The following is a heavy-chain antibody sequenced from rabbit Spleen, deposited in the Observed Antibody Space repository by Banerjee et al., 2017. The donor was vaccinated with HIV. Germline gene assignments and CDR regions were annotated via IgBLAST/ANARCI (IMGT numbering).Heavy chain of an antibody. J-gene: IGHJ4*01. CDR1: GVSLSDKDV. D-gene: IGHD6-1*01. CDR2: TSTTTGNN. CDR3: VREAGYGGYGDANL. V-gene: IGHV1S45*01. Sequence: QEQLVESGGGLVKPEGSLTLTCKASGVSLSDKDVMCWVRQAPGKGLEWIACTSTTTGNNYYASWAKGRFTSSKTSSTTVTLQMTSLTAADTATYFCVREAGYGGYGDANLWGPGTLVTVS.